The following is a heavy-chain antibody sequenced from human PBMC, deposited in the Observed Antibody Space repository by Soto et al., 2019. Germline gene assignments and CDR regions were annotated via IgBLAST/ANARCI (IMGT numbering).Heavy chain of an antibody. CDR2: IYYSGST. Sequence: DLEWIGYIYYSGSTYYNPSLKSRVTISVDTSKNQFSRKLSSVTAADTAVYYCAILWSGYYTPPNFDYWGQGTLVTVSS. CDR3: AILWSGYYTPPNFDY. D-gene: IGHD3-3*01. J-gene: IGHJ4*02. V-gene: IGHV4-31*02.